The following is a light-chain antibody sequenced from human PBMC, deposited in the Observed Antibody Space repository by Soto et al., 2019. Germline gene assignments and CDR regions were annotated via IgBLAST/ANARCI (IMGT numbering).Light chain of an antibody. Sequence: QSALTQPASVSGSPGQSITISCTGSGRDIGAYDYVSWYQQHPGKAPKLLIYGVNNRPSGVSYRFSASKSAFTASLTISGLQAEDEARYYCSSYTTSYFYVFGPGTKLTVL. CDR2: GVN. CDR3: SSYTTSYFYV. CDR1: GRDIGAYDY. J-gene: IGLJ1*01. V-gene: IGLV2-14*01.